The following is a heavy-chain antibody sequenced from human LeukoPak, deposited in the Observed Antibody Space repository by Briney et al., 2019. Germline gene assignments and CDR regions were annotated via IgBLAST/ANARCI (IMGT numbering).Heavy chain of an antibody. CDR3: ARAFETLEYNWFDP. CDR2: INHSGST. D-gene: IGHD3-16*01. V-gene: IGHV4-34*01. Sequence: PLGTLSLTCAVYGGAFSGYSSSSVRHPPRKGLEWIVEINHSGSTNYNPSLKSRVTISVDTSKNQFSLKLSSVTAAETAVYYCARAFETLEYNWFDPWGQGTLVTVSS. CDR1: GGAFSGYS. J-gene: IGHJ5*02.